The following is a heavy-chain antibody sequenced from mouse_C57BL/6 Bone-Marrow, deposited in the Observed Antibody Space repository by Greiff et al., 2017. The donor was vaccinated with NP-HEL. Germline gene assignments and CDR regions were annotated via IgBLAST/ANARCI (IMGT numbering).Heavy chain of an antibody. CDR2: IYPSDSET. V-gene: IGHV1-61*01. CDR1: GYTFTSYW. Sequence: QVQLQQPGAELVRPGSSVKLSCKASGYTFTSYWMDWVKQRPGQGLEWIGNIYPSDSETHYNQKFKDKATLTVDKSSSTAYMHLSILTSEDSAVYYCARGIYDGYYGACWGQGTLVTVSA. D-gene: IGHD2-3*01. CDR3: ARGIYDGYYGAC. J-gene: IGHJ3*01.